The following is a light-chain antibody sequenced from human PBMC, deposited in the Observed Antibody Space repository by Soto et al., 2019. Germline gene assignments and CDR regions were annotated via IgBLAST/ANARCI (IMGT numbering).Light chain of an antibody. CDR2: GAS. CDR3: QQYSNWPRT. J-gene: IGKJ1*01. V-gene: IGKV3-15*01. Sequence: EIVMTQSPATLSVSPGERATLSCRASQTVSSNLAWYQQNPGQAPRLLIYGASTRATGIPARFSGSGSGTEFTLTISSLQSEDFAVYYCQQYSNWPRTFGQGTKVEIK. CDR1: QTVSSN.